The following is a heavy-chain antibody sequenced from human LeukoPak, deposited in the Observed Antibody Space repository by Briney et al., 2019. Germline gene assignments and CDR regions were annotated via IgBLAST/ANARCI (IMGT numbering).Heavy chain of an antibody. V-gene: IGHV4-39*01. Sequence: PSETLSLTXNVLGGSIRSSNYYWGWIRQPPGKGLEWIGSIYYSGSTYYNPSLKGRGTMSVDTSNNQFSLKLTSATATDTAVYYCMRLFYYDSRGPPSWGQGTLVTVSS. CDR2: IYYSGST. CDR1: GGSIRSSNYY. J-gene: IGHJ5*02. D-gene: IGHD3-22*01. CDR3: MRLFYYDSRGPPS.